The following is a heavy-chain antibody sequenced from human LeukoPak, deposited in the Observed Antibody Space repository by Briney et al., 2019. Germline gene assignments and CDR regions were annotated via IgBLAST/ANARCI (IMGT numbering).Heavy chain of an antibody. CDR2: ISVYNGGNT. V-gene: IGHV1-18*01. J-gene: IGHJ5*02. CDR3: ARDEGRYYYGSGSYYLSASPKLDP. CDR1: GYTFTSYG. D-gene: IGHD3-10*01. Sequence: ASVKVSCKASGYTFTSYGITWVRQAPGQGLEWMGWISVYNGGNTNYAQKLQGRVTMTTDTSTSTAYMELRSLRSDDTAVYYCARDEGRYYYGSGSYYLSASPKLDPWGQGTLVTVSS.